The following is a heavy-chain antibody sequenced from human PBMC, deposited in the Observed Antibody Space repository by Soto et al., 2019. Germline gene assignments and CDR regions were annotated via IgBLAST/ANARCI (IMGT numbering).Heavy chain of an antibody. CDR3: ARGTGIVVVKDDHIKFEH. CDR2: IYHIGST. D-gene: IGHD2-2*01. V-gene: IGHV4-30-2*01. J-gene: IGHJ5*02. Sequence: TLSLTCAFSVFAISSGFYSLSFIRQPPWDCLEWIGYIYHIGSTYYNPSLKSRVTISVGRSKNQFSLKLSSVTAADTAVYYCARGTGIVVVKDDHIKFEHWGKGNLVTVSS. CDR1: VFAISSGFYS.